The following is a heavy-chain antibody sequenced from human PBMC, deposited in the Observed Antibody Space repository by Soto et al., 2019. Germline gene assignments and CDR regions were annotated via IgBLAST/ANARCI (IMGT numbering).Heavy chain of an antibody. Sequence: QVQLVESGGGVVQPGRSLRLSCAASGFTFSSYAMHWVRQAPGKGLEWVAVISYDGSNKYYADSVKGRFTISRDNSKNTLYLQMNSLRAEDTAVYYCARDRVGAINDFDYWGQGTLVTVSS. D-gene: IGHD1-26*01. J-gene: IGHJ4*02. CDR3: ARDRVGAINDFDY. CDR2: ISYDGSNK. CDR1: GFTFSSYA. V-gene: IGHV3-30-3*01.